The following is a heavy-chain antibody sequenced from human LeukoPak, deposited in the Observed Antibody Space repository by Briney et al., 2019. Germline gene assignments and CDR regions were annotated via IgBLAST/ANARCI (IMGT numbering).Heavy chain of an antibody. CDR2: ISGNGGGT. J-gene: IGHJ4*02. CDR3: ARAPSSGFLSDY. CDR1: GFIFDDYS. Sequence: GGSLRLSCAASGFIFDDYSMHWVRQAPGKGLEWVSLISGNGGGTYYPDSVKGRFTISRDNSRSSLFLQMNSLRTEDTAFYYCARAPSSGFLSDYWGQGTLVTVSS. D-gene: IGHD6-6*01. V-gene: IGHV3-43*02.